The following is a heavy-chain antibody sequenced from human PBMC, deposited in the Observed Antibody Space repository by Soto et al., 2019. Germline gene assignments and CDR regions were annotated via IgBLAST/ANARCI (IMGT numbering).Heavy chain of an antibody. CDR2: VYYSGST. Sequence: SETLSLTCSVSDDSINSDKYYWGWVRQPPGKGLEWIGSVYYSGSTYYNPSLESRVTISVDKSKNQFSLKLMSLSAADTAVYYCGRLEGLATISYYFDYWGQGALVTVSS. CDR3: GRLEGLATISYYFDY. V-gene: IGHV4-39*01. J-gene: IGHJ4*02. CDR1: DDSINSDKYY. D-gene: IGHD3-9*01.